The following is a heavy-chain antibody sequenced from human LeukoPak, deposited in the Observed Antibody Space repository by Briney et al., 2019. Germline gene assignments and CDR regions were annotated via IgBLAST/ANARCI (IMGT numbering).Heavy chain of an antibody. CDR2: ISSSSTYM. V-gene: IGHV3-21*06. CDR3: ARGPKSEWLQNYFDY. Sequence: TGGSLRLSCAASSFTFSAYVMHWVRQAPGRGLEWVSSISSSSTYMSYADSVKGRFTVSRDNAENSLYLQMSGLRGEDTAVYYCARGPKSEWLQNYFDYWGQGALVAVSS. J-gene: IGHJ4*02. D-gene: IGHD5-12*01. CDR1: SFTFSAYV.